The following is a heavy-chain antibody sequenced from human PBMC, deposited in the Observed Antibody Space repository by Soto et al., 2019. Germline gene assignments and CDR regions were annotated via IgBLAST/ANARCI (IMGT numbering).Heavy chain of an antibody. CDR3: ARGSSGWPYYYYGMDV. CDR2: MNPNSGNT. CDR1: GYTFTSYD. D-gene: IGHD6-19*01. V-gene: IGHV1-8*01. J-gene: IGHJ6*02. Sequence: ASVKVSCKASGYTFTSYDINWVRQATGQGLEWMGWMNPNSGNTGYAQKFQGRVTMTRNTSISTAYMELSSLRSEDTAVYYCARGSSGWPYYYYGMDVWRQGTTATVSS.